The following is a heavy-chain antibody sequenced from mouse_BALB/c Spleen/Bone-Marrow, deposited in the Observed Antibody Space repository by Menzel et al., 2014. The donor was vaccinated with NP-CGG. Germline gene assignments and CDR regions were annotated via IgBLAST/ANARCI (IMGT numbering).Heavy chain of an antibody. D-gene: IGHD2-1*01. CDR1: GYTFTSYW. J-gene: IGHJ3*01. CDR3: TIYVNSGSAY. V-gene: IGHV1-69*02. CDR2: IYPSDSNT. Sequence: QVQLQQSGAELVRPGASVKLSCKASGYTFTSYWINWVKQRPGQGLEWIGNIYPSDSNTNHNQKFKDKATLTVDKSSTTAYMQLSSPTSEDSAFYHCTIYVNSGSAYWGQGTLVTVSA.